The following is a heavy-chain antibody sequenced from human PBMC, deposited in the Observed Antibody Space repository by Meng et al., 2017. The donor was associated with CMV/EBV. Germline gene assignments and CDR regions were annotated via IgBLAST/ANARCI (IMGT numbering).Heavy chain of an antibody. CDR1: FTFGSYA. CDR3: AKGYCSSTSCSPNWFDP. D-gene: IGHD2-2*01. V-gene: IGHV3-23*01. Sequence: FTFGSYAMGLVRQAPGKGLEWVSAISGSGGSTYYADSVKGRFTISRDNSKNTLYLQMNSLRAEDTAVYYCAKGYCSSTSCSPNWFDPWGQGTLVTVSS. CDR2: ISGSGGST. J-gene: IGHJ5*02.